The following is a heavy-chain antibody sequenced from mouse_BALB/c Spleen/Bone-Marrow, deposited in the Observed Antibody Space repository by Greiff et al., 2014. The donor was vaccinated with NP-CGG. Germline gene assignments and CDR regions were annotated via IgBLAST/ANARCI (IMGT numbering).Heavy chain of an antibody. CDR1: GYAFSSYW. J-gene: IGHJ2*01. CDR2: IYPGDGDT. CDR3: AFGNYDFDY. V-gene: IGHV1-80*01. D-gene: IGHD2-1*01. Sequence: VQLQESGAELVRPGSSVKISCEASGYAFSSYWMNWVKQRPGQGLEWIGQIYPGDGDTNHSGKFKGKATLTADESSSTAYMQLSSLTSEDSAVYFCAFGNYDFDYWGQGTTLTVSS.